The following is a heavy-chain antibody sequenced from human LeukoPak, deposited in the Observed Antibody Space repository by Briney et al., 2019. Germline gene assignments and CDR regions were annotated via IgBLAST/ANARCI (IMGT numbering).Heavy chain of an antibody. V-gene: IGHV4-34*01. CDR1: GGSFSGYY. J-gene: IGHJ6*03. Sequence: SETLSLTCAVYGGSFSGYYWSWIRQPPGKGLEWIGEINHSGSTNYNPSLKSRVTISVDTSKNQFSLKLSSVTAADTAVYYCASVAARGTSYYYYYYMDVWGKGITVTVSS. CDR3: ASVAARGTSYYYYYYMDV. D-gene: IGHD6-6*01. CDR2: INHSGST.